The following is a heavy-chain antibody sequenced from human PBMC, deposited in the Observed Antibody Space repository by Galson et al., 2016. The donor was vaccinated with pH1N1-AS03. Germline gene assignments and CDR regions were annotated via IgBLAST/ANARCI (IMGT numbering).Heavy chain of an antibody. J-gene: IGHJ3*01. CDR3: ARGTDFWSGYPNDPFDL. CDR1: GFTFSGYW. V-gene: IGHV3-7*03. CDR2: IKQDSREK. Sequence: SLRLSCAAPGFTFSGYWMTWVRQAPGKGLEWVANIKQDSREKYYVDSVKGRFTISRDNAKNSLYLQMNRLRVEDTAIYYCARGTDFWSGYPNDPFDLWGQGTMVTVSS. D-gene: IGHD3-3*01.